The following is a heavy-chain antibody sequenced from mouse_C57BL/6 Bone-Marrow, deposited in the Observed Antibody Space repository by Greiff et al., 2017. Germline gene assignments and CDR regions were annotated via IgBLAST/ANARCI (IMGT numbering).Heavy chain of an antibody. CDR2: IDPEDGET. J-gene: IGHJ4*01. V-gene: IGHV14-2*01. Sequence: EVQLQQSGAELVKPGASVKLSCTASGFNIKDYYMHWVKQRTEQGLEWIGRIDPEDGETKYAPKFQGKATITADTSSNTAYLQLSSLTSEDTAVYYCASPRDDGYYSYAMDYWGQGTSVTVSS. CDR1: GFNIKDYY. CDR3: ASPRDDGYYSYAMDY. D-gene: IGHD2-3*01.